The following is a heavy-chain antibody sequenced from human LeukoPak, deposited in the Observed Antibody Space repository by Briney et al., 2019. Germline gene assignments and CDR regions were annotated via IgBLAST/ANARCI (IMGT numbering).Heavy chain of an antibody. CDR3: AKDPYCSGGTCYGMDV. D-gene: IGHD2-15*01. Sequence: GGSLRLSCAASGFTFTNYPMLWVRQPPGKGLEWVSTVSGSSGGTYYADSVKGRFTISRDNSMNTLYLQMNSLRAEDTAVYYCAKDPYCSGGTCYGMDVWGQGTTVTVS. CDR2: VSGSSGGT. J-gene: IGHJ6*02. V-gene: IGHV3-23*01. CDR1: GFTFTNYP.